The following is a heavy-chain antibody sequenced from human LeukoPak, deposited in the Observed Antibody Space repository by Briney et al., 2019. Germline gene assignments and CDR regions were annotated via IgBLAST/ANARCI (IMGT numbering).Heavy chain of an antibody. D-gene: IGHD1-26*01. V-gene: IGHV4-39*01. Sequence: SETLSLTCSVSGASISGGTYYRGWIRQPPGKGLEWIGSIYYTGSTYDNPSLKSRVTISVDTSKNQFSLKLSSETAADTAVFYCARRGGSGRAFDYWGQGTLVTVSS. CDR3: ARRGGSGRAFDY. CDR1: GASISGGTYY. CDR2: IYYTGST. J-gene: IGHJ4*02.